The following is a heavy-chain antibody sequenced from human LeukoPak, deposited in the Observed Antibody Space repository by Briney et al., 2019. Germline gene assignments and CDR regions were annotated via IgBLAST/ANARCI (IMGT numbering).Heavy chain of an antibody. CDR1: GYTFTGYY. Sequence: LVASVKVSRKASGYTFTGYYMHWVRQAPGQGLEWMEWINPNSGGTNYAQKFQGRVTMNRDTSISTAYMELSRLTSDDTAVYYCARSGIWDSSAWSDYWGQGTLVTVSS. J-gene: IGHJ4*02. V-gene: IGHV1-2*03. CDR2: INPNSGGT. CDR3: ARSGIWDSSAWSDY. D-gene: IGHD6-19*01.